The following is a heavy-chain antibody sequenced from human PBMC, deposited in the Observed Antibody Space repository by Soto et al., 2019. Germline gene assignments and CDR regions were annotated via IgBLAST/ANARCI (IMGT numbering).Heavy chain of an antibody. J-gene: IGHJ5*02. CDR2: MNPNSGNT. CDR3: ARARGYCSSTSCPVWFDP. Sequence: QVQLVQSGAEVKKPGASVKVSCKASGYTFTSYDINWVRRATGQGLEWMGWMNPNSGNTGYAQKFQGRVTMTRNTSISTAYMELSSLRSEDTAVYYSARARGYCSSTSCPVWFDPWGQGTLVTVSS. D-gene: IGHD2-2*01. V-gene: IGHV1-8*01. CDR1: GYTFTSYD.